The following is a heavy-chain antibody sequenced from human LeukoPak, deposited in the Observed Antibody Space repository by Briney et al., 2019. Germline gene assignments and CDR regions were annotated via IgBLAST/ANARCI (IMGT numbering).Heavy chain of an antibody. D-gene: IGHD2-8*01. CDR2: ISSSSSYI. CDR3: ARGGAHIRLMVFAENWFDP. CDR1: GFTFSSFS. Sequence: GGSLRLSCAASGFTFSSFSMNWVRQAPGKGLEWVSSISSSSSYIYYADSVKGRFTISRDNAKNSLYLQMNSLRAEDTAVYYCARGGAHIRLMVFAENWFDPWGQGTLVTVSS. V-gene: IGHV3-21*01. J-gene: IGHJ5*02.